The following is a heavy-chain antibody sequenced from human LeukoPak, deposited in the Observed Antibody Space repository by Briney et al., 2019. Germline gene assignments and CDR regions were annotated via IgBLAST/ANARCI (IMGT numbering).Heavy chain of an antibody. V-gene: IGHV4-39*07. J-gene: IGHJ4*02. Sequence: SETLSLTCTVSGGSISSSNYYWGWIRQPPGKGLEWIGSIYYSGSTYYSPSLKSRVTISIDTSKNQFSLNLTSVTAADTAVYYCARARGQSGVDYWGQGTLVTVSS. CDR2: IYYSGST. D-gene: IGHD3-10*01. CDR3: ARARGQSGVDY. CDR1: GGSISSSNYY.